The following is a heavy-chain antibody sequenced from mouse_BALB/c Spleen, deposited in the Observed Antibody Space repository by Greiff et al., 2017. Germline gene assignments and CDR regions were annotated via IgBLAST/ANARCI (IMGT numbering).Heavy chain of an antibody. CDR2: IRNKANGYTT. V-gene: IGHV7-3*02. CDR1: GFTFTDYY. Sequence: EVKLMESGGGLVQPGGSLRLSCATSGFTFTDYYMSWVRQPPGKALEWLGFIRNKANGYTTEYSASVKGRFTISRDNSQSILYLQMNTLRAEDSATYYCARVYDYEGDYFDYWGQGTTLTVSS. CDR3: ARVYDYEGDYFDY. D-gene: IGHD2-4*01. J-gene: IGHJ2*01.